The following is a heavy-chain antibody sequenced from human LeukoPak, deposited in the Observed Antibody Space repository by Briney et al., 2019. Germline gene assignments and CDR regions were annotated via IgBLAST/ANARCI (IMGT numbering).Heavy chain of an antibody. V-gene: IGHV4-34*01. Sequence: SETLSLTCAVYGGSFSGYYWSWIRQPPGKGLEWIGEINHSGSTNYNPSLKSRVTISVDTSKNQFSLKLSSVTAADTAVYYCARDNQAEINFDYWGQGTLVTVSS. D-gene: IGHD5-24*01. CDR2: INHSGST. CDR1: GGSFSGYY. CDR3: ARDNQAEINFDY. J-gene: IGHJ4*02.